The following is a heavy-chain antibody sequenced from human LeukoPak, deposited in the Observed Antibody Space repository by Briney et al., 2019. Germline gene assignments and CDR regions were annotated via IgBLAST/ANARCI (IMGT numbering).Heavy chain of an antibody. Sequence: GGSLRLSCAASGISFSNYWMSWVRQAPGKGLEWVANIKQDGSEKSYVDSVRGRLTISRDNAKNSLYLQMNSLRAEDTAVYYCARDPPSFDSWGQGTLVTVSS. CDR3: ARDPPSFDS. CDR1: GISFSNYW. V-gene: IGHV3-7*01. J-gene: IGHJ4*02. CDR2: IKQDGSEK.